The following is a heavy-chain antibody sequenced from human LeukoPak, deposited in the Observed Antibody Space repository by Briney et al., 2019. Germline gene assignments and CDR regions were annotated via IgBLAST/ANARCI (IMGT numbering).Heavy chain of an antibody. V-gene: IGHV3-74*01. CDR2: MNSDVIMT. CDR1: GFIFSSYW. J-gene: IGHJ5*01. CDR3: AKDPSPTSSVSYNWFDS. D-gene: IGHD5/OR15-5a*01. Sequence: GECLRLACAAAGFIFSSYWAHWVRQAPGKGLAWVSRMNSDVIMTIYADSGEGRLTTSRDKAKNTLCLQMNSLRADDTALYYCAKDPSPTSSVSYNWFDSWGQGSLVTVSS.